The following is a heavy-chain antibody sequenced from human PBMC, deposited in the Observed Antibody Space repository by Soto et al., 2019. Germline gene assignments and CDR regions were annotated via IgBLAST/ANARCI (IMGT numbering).Heavy chain of an antibody. Sequence: EVQLVVSGGGLIQPGGSLRLSCAASGFIVSSSYMSWVRQAPGKGLEWVSVISSGDDTYYADSMRGRFTISRDNSKNEVYLQMDNLRAEDTAVYYCARSSSPGGMDVWGQGTTVTVSS. CDR1: GFIVSSSY. V-gene: IGHV3-53*01. CDR2: ISSGDDT. CDR3: ARSSSPGGMDV. D-gene: IGHD6-13*01. J-gene: IGHJ6*02.